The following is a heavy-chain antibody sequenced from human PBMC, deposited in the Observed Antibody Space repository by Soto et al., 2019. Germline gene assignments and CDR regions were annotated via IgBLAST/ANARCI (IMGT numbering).Heavy chain of an antibody. CDR2: INHSGST. V-gene: IGHV4-34*01. J-gene: IGHJ4*02. D-gene: IGHD3-10*01. Sequence: SETLSHTCAFYGGSFIGYYWSWIRQPPGKGLEWIGEINHSGSTNYNPSLKSRVTISVDTSKNQFSLKLSSVTAADTAVYYCARRKWFGEVSGLDYWGQGTLVTVSS. CDR3: ARRKWFGEVSGLDY. CDR1: GGSFIGYY.